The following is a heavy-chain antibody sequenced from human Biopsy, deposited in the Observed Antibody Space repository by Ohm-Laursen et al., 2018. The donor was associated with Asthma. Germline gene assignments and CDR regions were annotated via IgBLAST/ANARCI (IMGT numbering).Heavy chain of an antibody. Sequence: RFLRLSCAAPGFTFSNYGMHWVRQAPGRGLDWVAVISFDGSNKNYTDSVKGRFTISRDNSRNTLHLQMNSLRAEDTAVYYCAKDVFPGWELRRGPDYWGQGTLVTVSS. V-gene: IGHV3-30*18. CDR1: GFTFSNYG. CDR2: ISFDGSNK. J-gene: IGHJ4*02. D-gene: IGHD1-26*01. CDR3: AKDVFPGWELRRGPDY.